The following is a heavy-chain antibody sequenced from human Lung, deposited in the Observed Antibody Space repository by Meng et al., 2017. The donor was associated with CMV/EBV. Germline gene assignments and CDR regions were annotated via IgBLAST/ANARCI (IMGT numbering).Heavy chain of an antibody. V-gene: IGHV3-15*01. J-gene: IGHJ6*02. CDR2: IKSKIDGGTT. CDR1: GFTFSDAW. D-gene: IGHD6-19*01. Sequence: GGSXRLXXAASGFTFSDAWMSWVRQAPGKGLEWVGRIKSKIDGGTTDYAARVKGRFTITRDDSKDTLYLQMNSLKAEDTAVYYCAKDLRGRAVAGTYYYCRMDLWGQGXKVTVSS. CDR3: AKDLRGRAVAGTYYYCRMDL.